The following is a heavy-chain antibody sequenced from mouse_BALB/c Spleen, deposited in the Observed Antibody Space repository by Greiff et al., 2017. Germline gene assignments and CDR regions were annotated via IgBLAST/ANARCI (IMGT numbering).Heavy chain of an antibody. D-gene: IGHD1-2*01. CDR1: GYTFTNYW. CDR2: IYPGGGYT. CDR3: ARSITTATKAMDY. J-gene: IGHJ4*01. V-gene: IGHV1-63*02. Sequence: VKLQQSGAELVRPGTSVKISCKASGYTFTNYWLGWVKQRPGHGLEWIGDIYPGGGYTNYNEKFKGKATLTADTSSSTAYMQLSSLTSEDSAVYFCARSITTATKAMDYWGQGTSVTVSS.